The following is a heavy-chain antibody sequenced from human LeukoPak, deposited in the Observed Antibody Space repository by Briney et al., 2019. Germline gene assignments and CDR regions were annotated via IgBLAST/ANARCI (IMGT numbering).Heavy chain of an antibody. V-gene: IGHV1-24*01. CDR1: GYTLTELA. CDR2: FNPEDGET. J-gene: IGHJ4*02. Sequence: ASVKLSCTVSGYTLTELAMHWVRQAPGKGLEWMGGFNPEDGETIYAQTFQGRVTMTEDTSTDTTYMELSRLRSDDTAVYYCARVNIVVVVATTGYFDNWGQGTLGTVSP. D-gene: IGHD2-15*01. CDR3: ARVNIVVVVATTGYFDN.